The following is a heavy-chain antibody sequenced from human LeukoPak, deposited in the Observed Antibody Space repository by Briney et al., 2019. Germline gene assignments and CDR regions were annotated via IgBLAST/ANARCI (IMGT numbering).Heavy chain of an antibody. V-gene: IGHV4-4*02. CDR3: ARVSSSWYFDY. D-gene: IGHD6-13*01. Sequence: GSLRLSCAASGFTFSRYWMSWVRQPPGKGLEWIGEIYHSGSTNYNPSLKSRVTISVDKSKNQFSLKLSSVTAADTAVYYCARVSSSWYFDYWGQGTLVTVSS. CDR2: IYHSGST. J-gene: IGHJ4*02. CDR1: GFTFSRYW.